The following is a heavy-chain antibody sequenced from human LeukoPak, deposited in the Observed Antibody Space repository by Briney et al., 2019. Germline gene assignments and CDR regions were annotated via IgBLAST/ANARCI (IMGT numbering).Heavy chain of an antibody. D-gene: IGHD4-17*01. CDR1: GYTFTSYG. V-gene: IGHV1-18*01. Sequence: GASVKVSCKASGYTFTSYGISWVRQAPGQGLEWMGWISAYNGNTNYAQKLQGRVTMTTDTSTSTAYMELRSLRSDDTAVYYCARDPYSGYGDYVVDYWGQGTLVTVSS. CDR3: ARDPYSGYGDYVVDY. CDR2: ISAYNGNT. J-gene: IGHJ4*02.